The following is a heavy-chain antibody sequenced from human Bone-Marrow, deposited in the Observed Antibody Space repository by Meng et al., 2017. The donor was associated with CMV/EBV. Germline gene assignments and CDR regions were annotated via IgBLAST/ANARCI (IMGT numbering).Heavy chain of an antibody. D-gene: IGHD1-20*01. CDR3: ARHFGYNWNGFVY. Sequence: KVSCKGSGYSFTSYWIGWVRQMPGKGLEWMGIIYPGDSDTRYSPSFQGQVTISADKSISNAYLQWSSLKASDTAMYYCARHFGYNWNGFVYWGQGTLVTVSS. J-gene: IGHJ4*02. V-gene: IGHV5-51*01. CDR2: IYPGDSDT. CDR1: GYSFTSYW.